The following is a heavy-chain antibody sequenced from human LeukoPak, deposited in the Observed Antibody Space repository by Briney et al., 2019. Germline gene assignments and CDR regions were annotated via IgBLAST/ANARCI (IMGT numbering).Heavy chain of an antibody. CDR2: IIPIFGTA. D-gene: IGHD6-19*01. CDR1: GGTFSSYA. CDR3: ARVKGQWLDY. Sequence: SVTVSCKASGGTFSSYAISWVRQAPGQGLEWMGGIIPIFGTANCAQKFQGRVTITADESTSTAYMELSSLRSEDTAVYYCARVKGQWLDYWGQGTLVTVSS. J-gene: IGHJ4*02. V-gene: IGHV1-69*01.